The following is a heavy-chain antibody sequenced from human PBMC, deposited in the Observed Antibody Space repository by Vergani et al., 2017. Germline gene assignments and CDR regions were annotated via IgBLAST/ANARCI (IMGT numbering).Heavy chain of an antibody. J-gene: IGHJ4*02. CDR3: ARSIAAAGPFDH. Sequence: QVQLQESGPGLVKPSQTLSLTCTVSGGSISSGSYYWSWSRQPAGKGLEWIGRIYTSGSTNYNPSLKSRVTMSVDTSKNQFSLKLSSVTAADTAVYYCARSIAAAGPFDHWGQGTLVTVSS. D-gene: IGHD6-13*01. CDR2: IYTSGST. V-gene: IGHV4-61*02. CDR1: GGSISSGSYY.